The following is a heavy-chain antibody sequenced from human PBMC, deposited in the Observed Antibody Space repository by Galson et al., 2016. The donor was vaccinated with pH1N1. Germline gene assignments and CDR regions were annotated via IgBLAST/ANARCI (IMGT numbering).Heavy chain of an antibody. J-gene: IGHJ4*02. CDR3: AKDRNFYYLDN. CDR1: GFIFSDYA. CDR2: IRGGGTDI. Sequence: SLRLSCAASGFIFSDYAMNWVRQAPGKGLEWISYIRGGGTDIYYADSVRGRFTISRDDAKNSLYLQMNSLRAEDTAVYYCAKDRNFYYLDNWGQGSLVSVSS. V-gene: IGHV3-11*01.